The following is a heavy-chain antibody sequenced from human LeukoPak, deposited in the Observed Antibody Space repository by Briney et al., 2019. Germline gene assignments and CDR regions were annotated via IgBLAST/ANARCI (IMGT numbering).Heavy chain of an antibody. V-gene: IGHV1-18*01. Sequence: ASVKVSCKTSGNTFSNYGITWVRQAPGQGLEWMGLISADNGYTNYAQKFKGRVTMTTDTSTSTVYMELRSLRSDDTAVYYRARDRTSPHVVVPAPYNCLDPWGQGTRVRVSS. CDR1: GNTFSNYG. J-gene: IGHJ5*02. CDR3: ARDRTSPHVVVPAPYNCLDP. D-gene: IGHD2-2*01. CDR2: ISADNGYT.